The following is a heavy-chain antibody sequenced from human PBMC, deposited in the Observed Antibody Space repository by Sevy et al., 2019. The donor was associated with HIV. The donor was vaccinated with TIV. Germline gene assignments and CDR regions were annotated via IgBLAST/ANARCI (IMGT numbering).Heavy chain of an antibody. V-gene: IGHV3-30-3*01. CDR2: ISYDGSNK. CDR3: AGDPRGYSYGYYFDY. D-gene: IGHD5-18*01. Sequence: GGSLRLSCAASGFTFSSYAMHWVRQAPGKGLEWVAVISYDGSNKYYADSVKGRFTISRDNTKNTLYLQMNSLRAEDTAVYYWAGDPRGYSYGYYFDYWGQGTLVTVSS. CDR1: GFTFSSYA. J-gene: IGHJ4*02.